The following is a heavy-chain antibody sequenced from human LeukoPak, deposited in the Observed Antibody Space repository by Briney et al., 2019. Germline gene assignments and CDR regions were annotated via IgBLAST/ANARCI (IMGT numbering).Heavy chain of an antibody. Sequence: GGSLRLSCAASGFTFIAHSVNSVRQAPGKGLEWVASISSRSSYIYYGGSVKGRFTVSRDNARNSVYLQMNSLRVEDTAVYYCVRRAVSGEEALDFDYWGQGTLVTVSS. CDR1: GFTFIAHS. CDR2: ISSRSSYI. V-gene: IGHV3-21*01. J-gene: IGHJ4*02. D-gene: IGHD6-19*01. CDR3: VRRAVSGEEALDFDY.